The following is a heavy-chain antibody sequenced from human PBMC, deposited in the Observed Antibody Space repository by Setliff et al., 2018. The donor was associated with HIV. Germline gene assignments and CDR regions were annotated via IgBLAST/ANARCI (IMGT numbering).Heavy chain of an antibody. Sequence: ASVKVSCKASGYTFPSFYVHWVRQAPGQGLEWMGIINPTSGNTTYAQNFQGRVTITAEESTDTAYIELIAVRSEDTAIYYCAYSSGFYHFDSWGQGTLVTVSS. CDR2: INPTSGNT. CDR1: GYTFPSFY. V-gene: IGHV1-46*01. D-gene: IGHD6-25*01. CDR3: AYSSGFYHFDS. J-gene: IGHJ5*01.